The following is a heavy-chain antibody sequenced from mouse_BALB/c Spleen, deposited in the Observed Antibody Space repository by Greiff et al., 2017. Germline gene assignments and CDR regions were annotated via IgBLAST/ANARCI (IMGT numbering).Heavy chain of an antibody. D-gene: IGHD2-4*01. J-gene: IGHJ2*01. V-gene: IGHV3-2*02. CDR1: GYSITSDYA. CDR2: ISYSGST. CDR3: ARSPYDYDYFDY. Sequence: VQLQQSGPGLVKPSQSLSLTCTVTGYSITSDYAWNWIRQFPGNKLEWMGYISYSGSTSYNPSLKSRISITRDTSKNQFFLQLNSVTTEDTATYYCARSPYDYDYFDYWGQGTTLTVSS.